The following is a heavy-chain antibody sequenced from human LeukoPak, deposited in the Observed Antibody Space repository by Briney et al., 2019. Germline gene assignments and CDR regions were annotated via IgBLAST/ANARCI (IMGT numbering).Heavy chain of an antibody. V-gene: IGHV3-30*04. CDR3: VRDFVSGIYYNLFDY. D-gene: IGHD3-10*01. J-gene: IGHJ4*02. CDR2: ISYDATNE. Sequence: GGSLRLSCAASGFTFNFFSMYWIRQSPGKGLEWVAVISYDATNEYYADSVKGRFTISRDDSKSTLYLQMNSLRAEDTAVYYCVRDFVSGIYYNLFDYWGQGTLVTASS. CDR1: GFTFNFFS.